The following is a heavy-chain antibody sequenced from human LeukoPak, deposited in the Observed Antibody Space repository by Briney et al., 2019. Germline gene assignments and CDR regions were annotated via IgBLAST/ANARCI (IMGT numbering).Heavy chain of an antibody. CDR3: AASMAGFNWLDP. CDR2: ISKDGSST. V-gene: IGHV3-74*01. CDR1: ASTFSSNW. Sequence: GGSLRLSCAASASTFSSNWMHWVRQAPGKGLVWVSRISKDGSSTNYADSVKGRFTISRDNAKNTLYLQMSSLTAEDTAVYYCAASMAGFNWLDPWGQGTLVTVSS. J-gene: IGHJ5*02. D-gene: IGHD6-19*01.